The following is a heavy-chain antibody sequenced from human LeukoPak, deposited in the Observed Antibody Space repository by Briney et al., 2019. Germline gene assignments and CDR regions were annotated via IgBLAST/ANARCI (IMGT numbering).Heavy chain of an antibody. J-gene: IGHJ4*02. V-gene: IGHV3-23*01. Sequence: GGSLRLSCAASGFTFSSYAMSWVRQAPGKGLEWVSAISGSGGSTYYADSVKGRFTISRDNSKNTLYLQMNSLRAEDTAVYYCASINGYSYGLAAYYFDYWGQGTLVTVSS. CDR1: GFTFSSYA. D-gene: IGHD5-18*01. CDR3: ASINGYSYGLAAYYFDY. CDR2: ISGSGGST.